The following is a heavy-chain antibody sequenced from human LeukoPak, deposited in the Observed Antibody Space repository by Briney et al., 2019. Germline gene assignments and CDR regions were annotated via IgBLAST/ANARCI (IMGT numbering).Heavy chain of an antibody. V-gene: IGHV1-8*01. CDR2: MNPNSGNT. CDR1: GYTFTSYD. CDR3: ARGGGSYNWFDP. Sequence: ASVKVSCKASGYTFTSYDINWVRQATGQGLEWMGWMNPNSGNTGYAQKFQGRVTMTRDTSINTAYMELSNLSSEDTAVYYCARGGGSYNWFDPWGQGTLATVSS. J-gene: IGHJ5*02. D-gene: IGHD2-15*01.